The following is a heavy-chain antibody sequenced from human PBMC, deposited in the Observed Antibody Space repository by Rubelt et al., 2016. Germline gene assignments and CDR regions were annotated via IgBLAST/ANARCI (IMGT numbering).Heavy chain of an antibody. Sequence: QLQLQESGPGLVKPSETLSLTCAVSGGSISSSNWWSWVRQPPGKGLEWIGEIYHSGSTNYNPSLKSRVTISVDTSKNQFSLKLSSATAADTAVYYCARRDIVVVVAFDYWGQGTLVTVSS. D-gene: IGHD2-15*01. CDR2: IYHSGST. CDR1: GGSISSSNW. J-gene: IGHJ4*02. V-gene: IGHV4-4*02. CDR3: ARRDIVVVVAFDY.